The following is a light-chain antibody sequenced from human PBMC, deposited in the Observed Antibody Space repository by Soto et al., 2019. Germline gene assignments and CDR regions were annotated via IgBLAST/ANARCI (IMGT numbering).Light chain of an antibody. J-gene: IGKJ2*01. CDR3: QQDNDWPPYT. Sequence: EIVMTQSPDTLSVSPGERATLSCRASQSVSSNLAWYQQKPGQAPRLLIYGASTRATDIPARFSGSGSGTEFTLTISSLQSEDFAVYYCQQDNDWPPYTFGQGTKLEIK. V-gene: IGKV3-15*01. CDR1: QSVSSN. CDR2: GAS.